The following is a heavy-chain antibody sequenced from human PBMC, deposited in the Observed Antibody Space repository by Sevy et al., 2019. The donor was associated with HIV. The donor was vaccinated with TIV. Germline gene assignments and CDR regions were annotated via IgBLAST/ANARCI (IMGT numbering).Heavy chain of an antibody. CDR2: ISYDGRNK. J-gene: IGHJ4*02. CDR1: GFTFSSYA. D-gene: IGHD2-21*02. Sequence: GGSLRLSSSASGFTFSSYALLWVRQAPGKGLEWVSLISYDGRNKYYSDSVKGRFAISRDESKTTLFLQMESLRTEDTAIYYCARVGVSYCTDDCYHRFDYWGRGTLVTVSS. V-gene: IGHV3-30*09. CDR3: ARVGVSYCTDDCYHRFDY.